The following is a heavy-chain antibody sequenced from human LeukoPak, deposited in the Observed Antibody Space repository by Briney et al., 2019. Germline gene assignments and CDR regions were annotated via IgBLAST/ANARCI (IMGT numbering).Heavy chain of an antibody. CDR1: VGPISGYY. V-gene: IGHV4-59*03. CDR2: IYYSGIT. J-gene: IGHJ5*02. Sequence: SETLSLTCAVSVGPISGYYWSWIRQPPGKGLEWIGYIYYSGITNYNPSLRSRVTISVDTSKNQFSLKLSSVTAADTAVCYCAGSRASWLNWFDPWGQGTLVTVSS. D-gene: IGHD5-12*01. CDR3: AGSRASWLNWFDP.